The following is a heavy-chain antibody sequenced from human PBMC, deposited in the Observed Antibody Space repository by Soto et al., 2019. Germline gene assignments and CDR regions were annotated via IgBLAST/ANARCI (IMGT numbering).Heavy chain of an antibody. J-gene: IGHJ6*02. V-gene: IGHV1-69*01. Sequence: QVQLVQSGAEVKKPGSSVQVSCKASGGTFSSYAIIWVRQAPGPGLEWMGGIIPISDTTNYAQKFQGRVTITADESTSTAYMELSSLRSEDTAVYYCARSQGSSTSLEIYYYYYYGMDVWGQGTTVTVSS. CDR1: GGTFSSYA. CDR2: IIPISDTT. CDR3: ARSQGSSTSLEIYYYYYYGMDV. D-gene: IGHD2-2*01.